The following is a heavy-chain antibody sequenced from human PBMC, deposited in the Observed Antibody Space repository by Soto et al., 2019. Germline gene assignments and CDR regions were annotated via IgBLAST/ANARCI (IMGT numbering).Heavy chain of an antibody. CDR1: GFTFASSA. V-gene: IGHV1-58*01. CDR3: AADDMTTFI. J-gene: IGHJ4*02. D-gene: IGHD1-1*01. CDR2: IVVGSGNT. Sequence: SVKVSCKASGFTFASSAGQWVRQARGQRLEWIGWIVVGSGNTNSAQKFQERLTFTRDMSTSTVYMELSSLKSEDTAVYYCAADDMTTFIWGQGTPVTVS.